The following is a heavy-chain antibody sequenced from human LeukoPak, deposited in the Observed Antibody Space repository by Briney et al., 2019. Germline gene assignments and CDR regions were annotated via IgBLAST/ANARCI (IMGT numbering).Heavy chain of an antibody. CDR1: GGSISSGDYY. V-gene: IGHV4-30-4*08. D-gene: IGHD2-15*01. CDR3: ALTEVVAATPYY. J-gene: IGHJ4*02. Sequence: SQTLSLXCTVSGGSISSGDYYWSWIRQPPGKGLEWIGYIYYSGITYYNPSFKSRVTISVDTSKNQFSLKLSSVTAADTAVYYCALTEVVAATPYYWGQGTLVTVSS. CDR2: IYYSGIT.